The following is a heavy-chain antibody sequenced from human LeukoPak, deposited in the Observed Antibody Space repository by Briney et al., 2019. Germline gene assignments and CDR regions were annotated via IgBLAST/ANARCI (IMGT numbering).Heavy chain of an antibody. CDR2: ISGSGGST. CDR1: GFTFSSYA. Sequence: GRSLRLSCAASGFTFSSYAMSWVRQAPGKGLEWVSAISGSGGSTYYADSVKGRFTISRDNSKNTLYLQMNSLRAEDTAVYYCAKAPEHIVVVTATDYWGQGTLVTVSS. CDR3: AKAPEHIVVVTATDY. D-gene: IGHD2-21*02. J-gene: IGHJ4*02. V-gene: IGHV3-23*01.